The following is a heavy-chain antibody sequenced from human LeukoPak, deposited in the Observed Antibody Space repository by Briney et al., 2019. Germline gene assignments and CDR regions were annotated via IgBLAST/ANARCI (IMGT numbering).Heavy chain of an antibody. D-gene: IGHD2/OR15-2a*01. J-gene: IGHJ2*01. V-gene: IGHV4-4*07. CDR1: GDSISNYY. Sequence: SETLSLTCTVSGDSISNYYWSWIRQPAGKGLEWIGRIYTSGSTDYNPSLRSRATMSVDTSKNQFSLEVSSVTAADTAVYYCARLNTWYFDLWGRGTLVTVSS. CDR3: ARLNTWYFDL. CDR2: IYTSGST.